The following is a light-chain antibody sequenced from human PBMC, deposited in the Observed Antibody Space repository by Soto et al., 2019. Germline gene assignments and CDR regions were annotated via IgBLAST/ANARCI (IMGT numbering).Light chain of an antibody. J-gene: IGLJ1*01. CDR3: SSYRSISTSYV. CDR1: SSDVGGYNS. V-gene: IGLV2-14*03. CDR2: DVT. Sequence: QSALTQPASVSGSPGQSITISCTGTSSDVGGYNSVSWYQQHPGRAPKLIIFDVTNRPSGVSNRFSGSKSGNTASLTISGLQPEDEADYSCSSYRSISTSYVFGTGTKVTVL.